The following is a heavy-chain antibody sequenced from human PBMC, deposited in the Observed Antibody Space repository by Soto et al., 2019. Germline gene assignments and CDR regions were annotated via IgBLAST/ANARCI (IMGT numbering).Heavy chain of an antibody. J-gene: IGHJ3*02. CDR3: AHSVSRYSGSLGDGVDI. D-gene: IGHD1-26*01. V-gene: IGHV2-5*02. CDR1: GFSLSTSGVD. CDR2: IYWDDDK. Sequence: QITLKESGPTLVKPTQTLTLTCTFSGFSLSTSGVDVGWIRQHPGKALEWLALIYWDDDKRYNPSLKSRLTITKDASKNQVVLTMTNLDPVDTATYFWAHSVSRYSGSLGDGVDIWGQGTMVTVSS.